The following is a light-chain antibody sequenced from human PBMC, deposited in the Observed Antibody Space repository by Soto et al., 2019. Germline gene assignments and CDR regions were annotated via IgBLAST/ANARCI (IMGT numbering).Light chain of an antibody. J-gene: IGLJ2*01. CDR2: EVS. CDR3: SSHAASNSDV. Sequence: QSVLTQPPSASGSPGQSVTISCTGSSSDVGGYSYVSWYQQHPGKAPKLMIYEVSKRPSGVPDRFSGSKSANTASLTVSGLQAEEEADYYCSSHAASNSDVFGGGTKLTVL. V-gene: IGLV2-8*01. CDR1: SSDVGGYSY.